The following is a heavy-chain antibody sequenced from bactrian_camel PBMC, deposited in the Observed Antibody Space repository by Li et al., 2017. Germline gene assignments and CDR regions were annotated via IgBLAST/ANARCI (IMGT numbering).Heavy chain of an antibody. Sequence: HVQLVESGGGSGQVGGSLTLSCEAPAVFYSRLCIAWFRQDSGTEREGVASICTGGGKSHYAADSVKGRFTISRDNAKNTLYLQMNSLKLDDTAVYYCATGDRSYGDTCRYSSWGQGTQVTVS. CDR1: AVFYSRLC. J-gene: IGHJ4*01. V-gene: IGHV3S1*01. D-gene: IGHD4*01. CDR3: ATGDRSYGDTCRYSS. CDR2: ICTGGGKS.